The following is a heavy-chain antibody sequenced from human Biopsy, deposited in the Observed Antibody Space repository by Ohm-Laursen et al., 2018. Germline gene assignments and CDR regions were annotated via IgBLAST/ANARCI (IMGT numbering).Heavy chain of an antibody. J-gene: IGHJ4*02. CDR1: GDSISSGGNY. V-gene: IGHV4-31*03. CDR3: ARADMVTTIVDY. Sequence: TLSLTCTVSGDSISSGGNYWSWTRQFPGKGLEWIAYIYHTGSTYYSPSLKSRLSIAIDTSKNQFSVSLRSVTAADTAVYYCARADMVTTIVDYWGQGTLVTVSS. CDR2: IYHTGST. D-gene: IGHD5-12*01.